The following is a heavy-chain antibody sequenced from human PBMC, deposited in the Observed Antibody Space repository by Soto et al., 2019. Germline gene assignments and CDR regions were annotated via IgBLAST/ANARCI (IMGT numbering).Heavy chain of an antibody. D-gene: IGHD6-19*01. V-gene: IGHV1-3*01. Sequence: QVQLVQSGAEVEKPDASVKVSCKTSGYTFTSYAVHWARQAPGQRLEWMGWINAGNGNTEYSQKFQGRVTFTRDTSASTAHMELSSLRSEDTAVYYCVAVDYGDYWGQGTLVTVSS. CDR3: VAVDYGDY. CDR1: GYTFTSYA. J-gene: IGHJ4*02. CDR2: INAGNGNT.